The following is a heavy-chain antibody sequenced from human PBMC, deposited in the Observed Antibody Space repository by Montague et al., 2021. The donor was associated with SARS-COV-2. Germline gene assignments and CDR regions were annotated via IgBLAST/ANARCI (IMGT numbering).Heavy chain of an antibody. V-gene: IGHV3-23*01. D-gene: IGHD2-15*01. J-gene: IGHJ4*02. CDR2: INGGGGST. CDR3: AKGRGTSCSDY. Sequence: SLRLSCAASGFTVSTAVVSWVRQAPGKGLEWVSTINGGGGSTYYADSMRSRFTISRDNSENTLYLQMNSLRAEDTAIYYCAKGRGTSCSDYWGQGTLVTVSS. CDR1: GFTVSTAV.